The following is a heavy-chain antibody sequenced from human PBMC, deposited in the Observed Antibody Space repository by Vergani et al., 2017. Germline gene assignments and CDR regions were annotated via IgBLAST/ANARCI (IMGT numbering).Heavy chain of an antibody. CDR1: GFTFSSYS. J-gene: IGHJ4*02. Sequence: EVQLVESGGGLVKPGGSLRLSCAASGFTFSSYSMNWVRQAPGKGLEWVSSISSSSSYIYYADSVKGRFTISRDNAKNSLYLQMNSLRAEDTAVYYCARLPRVGATTPREVDYWGQGTLVAVSS. CDR2: ISSSSSYI. D-gene: IGHD1-26*01. CDR3: ARLPRVGATTPREVDY. V-gene: IGHV3-21*01.